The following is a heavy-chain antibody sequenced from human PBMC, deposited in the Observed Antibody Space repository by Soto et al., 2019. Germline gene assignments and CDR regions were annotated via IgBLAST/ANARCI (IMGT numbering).Heavy chain of an antibody. Sequence: VQLVESGGGLVQPGGSLRLSCEASGFTFSSYWMSWVRQAPGKGLEWVANIHQDGAGRYYVDSVKGRFTISRDNAKNSLYLQMNSLRVEDTAVDYCSRDGYGGYLDSWGQGTLVTVSS. V-gene: IGHV3-7*04. CDR3: SRDGYGGYLDS. J-gene: IGHJ4*02. CDR2: IHQDGAGR. CDR1: GFTFSSYW. D-gene: IGHD1-26*01.